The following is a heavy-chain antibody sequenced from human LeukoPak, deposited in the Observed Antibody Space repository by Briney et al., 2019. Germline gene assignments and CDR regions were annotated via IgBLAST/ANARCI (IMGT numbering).Heavy chain of an antibody. CDR2: IYYSGST. CDR1: GGSISSYY. J-gene: IGHJ5*02. CDR3: ARGGYYGSGNDFRFDP. V-gene: IGHV4-59*01. D-gene: IGHD3-10*01. Sequence: SETLSLTCTVSGGSISSYYWSWIRQPPGKGQEWIGYIYYSGSTNYNPSLKSRVTISVETSKNQFSLKLKSVTAADTAVYYCARGGYYGSGNDFRFDPWGQGTLVTVSS.